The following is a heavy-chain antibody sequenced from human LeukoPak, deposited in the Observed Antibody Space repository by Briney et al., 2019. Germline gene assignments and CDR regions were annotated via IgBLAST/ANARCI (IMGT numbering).Heavy chain of an antibody. CDR1: GFNFINAW. V-gene: IGHV3-15*01. Sequence: AGGSLRLSCAASGFNFINAWMSWVRQAPGKGLEWVGRIKGKTDGGTIDYATPVKGRFTISRDDSRNTLFLQMNSLKTEDTAVYYCTTAREDYWGQGTLVTVSS. J-gene: IGHJ4*02. CDR3: TTAREDY. CDR2: IKGKTDGGTI. D-gene: IGHD1-26*01.